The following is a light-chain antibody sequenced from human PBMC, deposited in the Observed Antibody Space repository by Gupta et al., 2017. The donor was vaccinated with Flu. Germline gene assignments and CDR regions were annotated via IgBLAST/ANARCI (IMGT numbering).Light chain of an antibody. CDR1: TSNIGKNY. J-gene: IGLJ2*01. Sequence: KVTISCSGNTSNIGKNYVYWLQQVPGAAPKLLVYRNDHRPSGVPDRFSGSKSGTSASLAISGLRAEDEADYHCAAWDDRLSGVVFGGGTKLTVL. CDR2: RND. CDR3: AAWDDRLSGVV. V-gene: IGLV1-47*01.